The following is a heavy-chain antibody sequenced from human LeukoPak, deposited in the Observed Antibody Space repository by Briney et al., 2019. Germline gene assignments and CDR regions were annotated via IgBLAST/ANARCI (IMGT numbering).Heavy chain of an antibody. CDR3: ARRTLYSSSWYVIDY. CDR1: GYTFTGYY. J-gene: IGHJ4*02. Sequence: ASVKVSCKASGYTFTGYYMHWVRQAPGQGLEWMGWINHNSGGTNYAQKFQGRVAMTRDTSISTAYMELSRLRSDDTAVYYCARRTLYSSSWYVIDYWGQGTLVTVSS. D-gene: IGHD6-13*01. V-gene: IGHV1-2*02. CDR2: INHNSGGT.